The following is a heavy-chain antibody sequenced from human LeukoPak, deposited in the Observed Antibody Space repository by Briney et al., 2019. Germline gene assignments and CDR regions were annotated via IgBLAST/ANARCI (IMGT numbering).Heavy chain of an antibody. CDR1: GGSFSGYY. CDR3: AAFVVAGGMDV. J-gene: IGHJ6*02. CDR2: INHSGST. D-gene: IGHD2-15*01. V-gene: IGHV4-34*01. Sequence: SETLSLTCAVYGGSFSGYYWSWIRQPPGKGLEWIGEINHSGSTNYNPSLKSRVTISVDTSKNQFSLKLSSVTAADTAVYYCAAFVVAGGMDVWGQGTTVTVSS.